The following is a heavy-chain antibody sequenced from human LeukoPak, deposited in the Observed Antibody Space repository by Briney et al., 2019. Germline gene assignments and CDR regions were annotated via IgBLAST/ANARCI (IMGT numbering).Heavy chain of an antibody. CDR2: IHPEGNEK. CDR1: GFSFTNFW. CDR3: ARGDAFSGGH. J-gene: IGHJ4*02. D-gene: IGHD3-10*01. Sequence: GGSLRLSCAVSGFSFTNFWMSWVRQAPGRGLEWVANIHPEGNEKYHVESVKGRFTISRDNTKNLLFLQMNGLRVEDTAVYYCARGDAFSGGHWGQGTLVTVSS. V-gene: IGHV3-7*04.